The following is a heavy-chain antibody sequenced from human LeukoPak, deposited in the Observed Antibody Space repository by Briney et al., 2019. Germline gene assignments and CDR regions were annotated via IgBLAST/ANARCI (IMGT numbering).Heavy chain of an antibody. V-gene: IGHV4-34*01. Sequence: SETLSLTCAVYGGSFSGYYWSWIRQPPGKGLEWIGEINHSGSTNYNPSLKSRDTISVDTSKNQFSLKLSSVTAADTAVYYCARWFGEAQGVYYFDYWGQGTLVTVSS. CDR3: ARWFGEAQGVYYFDY. J-gene: IGHJ4*02. CDR1: GGSFSGYY. CDR2: INHSGST. D-gene: IGHD3-10*01.